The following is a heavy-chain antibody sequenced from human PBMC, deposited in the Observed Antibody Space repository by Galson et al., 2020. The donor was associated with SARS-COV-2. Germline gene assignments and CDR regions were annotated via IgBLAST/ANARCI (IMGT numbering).Heavy chain of an antibody. V-gene: IGHV1-2*02. CDR3: ARSWGAAYNWFDP. D-gene: IGHD3-16*01. Sequence: ASVKVSCKASGYTFTGYYMHWVRQAPGQRLEWMGWINPNSGGTNYAQKFQGRVTMTRDTSISTAYMELSRLRSDDTAVYYCARSWGAAYNWFDPWGQGTLVTVSS. CDR1: GYTFTGYY. J-gene: IGHJ5*02. CDR2: INPNSGGT.